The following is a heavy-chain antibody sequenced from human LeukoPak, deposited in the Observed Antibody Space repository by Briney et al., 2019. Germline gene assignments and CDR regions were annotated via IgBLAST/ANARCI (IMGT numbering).Heavy chain of an antibody. CDR2: IDETGSA. J-gene: IGHJ4*02. V-gene: IGHV4-59*08. CDR1: GGSFSGYY. CDR3: ARQGIRVFDY. D-gene: IGHD2-21*01. Sequence: SETLSLTCAVYGGSFSGYYWSWIRQPPGKGLEWIGFIDETGSATYNSSLKSRVTISVDTSKNQYSLKLRSVTDADTAVYYCARQGIRVFDYWGQGTLVTVSS.